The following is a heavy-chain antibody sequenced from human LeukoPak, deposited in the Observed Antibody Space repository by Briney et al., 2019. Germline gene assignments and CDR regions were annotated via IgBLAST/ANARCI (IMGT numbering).Heavy chain of an antibody. D-gene: IGHD3-22*01. V-gene: IGHV4-39*07. CDR3: ARVGYSYYYYMDV. Sequence: SETLSLTCTVSGGSISSSSYYWGWIRQPPGKGLEWMGSIYYSGSTNYNPSLKSRVTISVDTSKNQFSLKLSSVTAADTAVYYCARVGYSYYYYMDVWGKGTTVTVSS. J-gene: IGHJ6*03. CDR1: GGSISSSSYY. CDR2: IYYSGST.